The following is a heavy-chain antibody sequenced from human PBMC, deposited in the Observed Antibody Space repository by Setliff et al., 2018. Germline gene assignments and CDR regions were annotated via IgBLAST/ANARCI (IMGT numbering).Heavy chain of an antibody. D-gene: IGHD6-19*01. CDR1: GFTFSSYT. CDR3: AREGRSSGWYSGDYFYVYMDV. V-gene: IGHV3-21*01. J-gene: IGHJ6*03. CDR2: IDSSSTWI. Sequence: GGSLRLSCAASGFTFSSYTMNWVRQAPGQGLEWVSSIDSSSTWIYYADSVKGRFTISRDNAKNSLYLQMNSLRAEDTATYYCAREGRSSGWYSGDYFYVYMDVWGRGTTVTVSS.